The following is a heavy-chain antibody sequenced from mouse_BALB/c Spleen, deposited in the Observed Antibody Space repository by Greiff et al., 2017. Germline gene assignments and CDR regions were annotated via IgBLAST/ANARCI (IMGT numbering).Heavy chain of an antibody. CDR3: ARHYGNYVYYFDY. Sequence: EVHLVESGGGLVQPGGSLKLSCAASGFTFSSYTMSWVRQTPEKRLEWVAYISNGGGSTYYPDTVKGRFTISRDNAKNTLYLQMSSLKSEDTAMYYCARHYGNYVYYFDYWGQGTTLTVSS. V-gene: IGHV5-12-2*01. CDR1: GFTFSSYT. D-gene: IGHD2-1*01. J-gene: IGHJ2*01. CDR2: ISNGGGST.